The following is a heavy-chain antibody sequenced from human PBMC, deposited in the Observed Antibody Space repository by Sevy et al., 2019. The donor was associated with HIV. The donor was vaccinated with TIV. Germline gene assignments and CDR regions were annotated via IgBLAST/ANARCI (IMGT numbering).Heavy chain of an antibody. J-gene: IGHJ6*03. V-gene: IGHV4-38-2*01. Sequence: SETLSLTCDVSGFSISNNFYWGWIRQPPGKGLEWIGSIYHSGTTYYSPSLNRRVTISVDMSNHQFALRLTSVTAADTAVYYCARARRPETNYFCMDVWGKGTTVTVSS. CDR3: ARARRPETNYFCMDV. CDR1: GFSISNNFY. CDR2: IYHSGTT. D-gene: IGHD3-3*01.